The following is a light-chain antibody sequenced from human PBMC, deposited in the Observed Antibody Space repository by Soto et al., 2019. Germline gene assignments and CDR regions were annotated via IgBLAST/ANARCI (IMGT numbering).Light chain of an antibody. CDR2: KAS. J-gene: IGKJ1*01. CDR1: QSISTW. CDR3: QQYTRYWT. V-gene: IGKV1-5*03. Sequence: DIRMTQSPSTLSASVGDRVTIRCRASQSISTWLAWYQQKQGKAPRLLIYKASTLESGVPSRFSGSGSGTEFTLTSSSLHPDDFATYYWQQYTRYWTFGQGTKVEI.